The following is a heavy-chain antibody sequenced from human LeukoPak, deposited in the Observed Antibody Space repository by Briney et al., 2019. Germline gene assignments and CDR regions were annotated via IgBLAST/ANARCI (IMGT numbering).Heavy chain of an antibody. CDR1: GYTFTGYY. D-gene: IGHD3-22*01. CDR3: AREVDYYDSSGSD. CDR2: INPNSGGT. Sequence: GASVKVSCKASGYTFTGYYMHWVRQAPGQGLEWMGWINPNSGGTNYAQKFQGRVTMTRGTSISTAYMELSRLRSDDTAVYYCAREVDYYDSSGSDWGQGTLVTVSS. J-gene: IGHJ4*02. V-gene: IGHV1-2*02.